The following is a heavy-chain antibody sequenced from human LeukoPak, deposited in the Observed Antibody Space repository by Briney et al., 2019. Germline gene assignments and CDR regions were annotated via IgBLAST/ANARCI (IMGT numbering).Heavy chain of an antibody. CDR1: GYTFTAYY. Sequence: GASVKVSCKASGYTFTAYYMHWVRQAPGQGLEWMGWINPNSGGTNYAQKFQGRVTMTSDTSISTAYMQLSRLISDDTAVYYCARVRLYCSGGSCYSGWFDPWGQGTLVTVSS. CDR2: INPNSGGT. D-gene: IGHD2-15*01. V-gene: IGHV1-2*02. J-gene: IGHJ5*01. CDR3: ARVRLYCSGGSCYSGWFDP.